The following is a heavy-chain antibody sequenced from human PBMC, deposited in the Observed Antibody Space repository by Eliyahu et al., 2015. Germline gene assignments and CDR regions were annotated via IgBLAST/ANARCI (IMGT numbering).Heavy chain of an antibody. Sequence: EVQLVESGGGLIQXGXSLRLSCAASGFTVSSNYMSRGRQGPGKGLEWLSVMYNGGATYYADSVKGRFTISRDNSKNTLYLQMNSLRADDTAVYYCARDLGAYKRAFDYWGQGTLVTVSS. CDR3: ARDLGAYKRAFDY. V-gene: IGHV3-53*01. CDR2: MYNGGAT. D-gene: IGHD3-16*01. J-gene: IGHJ4*02. CDR1: GFTVSSNY.